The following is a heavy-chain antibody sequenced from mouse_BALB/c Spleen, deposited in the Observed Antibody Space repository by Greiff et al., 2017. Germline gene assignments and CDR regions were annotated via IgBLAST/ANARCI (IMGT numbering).Heavy chain of an antibody. V-gene: IGHV3-6*02. CDR3: ARGGNYDYFDY. CDR1: GYSITSGYY. D-gene: IGHD2-1*01. J-gene: IGHJ2*01. Sequence: EVHLVESGPGLVKPSQSLSLTCSVTGYSITSGYYWNWIRQFPGNKLEWMGYISYDGSNNYNPSLKNRISITRDTSKNQFFLKLNSVTTEDTATYYCARGGNYDYFDYWGQGTTLTVSS. CDR2: ISYDGSN.